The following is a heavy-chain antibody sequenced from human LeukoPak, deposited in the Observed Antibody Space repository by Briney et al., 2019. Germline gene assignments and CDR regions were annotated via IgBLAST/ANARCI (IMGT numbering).Heavy chain of an antibody. CDR1: GFPFSDYW. CDR3: SRSLDY. Sequence: PGGSLRLSCAASGFPFSDYWMDWVRQAPGKGMEWVANINQDGRIQYYADSVRGRFIISRNNAKNSLYPQMYSLRAEDTAIYFCSRSLDYLGQGALVTVSS. CDR2: INQDGRIQ. J-gene: IGHJ4*02. V-gene: IGHV3-7*03.